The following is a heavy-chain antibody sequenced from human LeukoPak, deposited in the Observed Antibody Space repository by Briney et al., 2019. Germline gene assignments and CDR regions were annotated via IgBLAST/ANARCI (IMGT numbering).Heavy chain of an antibody. Sequence: SVKVSCKASGGTFSSYGINWLRQAPGQGLEWMGRIIPILGIANYAQKFQGRVTITADKSTNTAYMELSSLRSEDTAVYYCAREEEWQSTDAFDIWGQGTMVTVSS. CDR2: IIPILGIA. CDR1: GGTFSSYG. J-gene: IGHJ3*02. D-gene: IGHD3-3*01. V-gene: IGHV1-69*04. CDR3: AREEEWQSTDAFDI.